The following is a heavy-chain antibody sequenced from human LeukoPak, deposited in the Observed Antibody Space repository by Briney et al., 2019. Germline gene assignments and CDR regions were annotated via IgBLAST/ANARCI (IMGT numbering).Heavy chain of an antibody. J-gene: IGHJ4*02. V-gene: IGHV3-48*03. CDR2: ISSSGRTM. D-gene: IGHD3-22*01. CDR3: AREGYYDSSGPFDY. Sequence: PGGSLRLSCEASGFIVSSYEMNWVRQAPGKGLEWVSVISSSGRTMYYADSVKGRFTVSRDNAKNSLYLQMNSLRDEDTAVYYCAREGYYDSSGPFDYWGQGTLVTVSS. CDR1: GFIVSSYE.